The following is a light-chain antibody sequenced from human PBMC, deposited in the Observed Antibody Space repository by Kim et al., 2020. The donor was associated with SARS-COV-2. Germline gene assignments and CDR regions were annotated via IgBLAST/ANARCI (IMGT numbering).Light chain of an antibody. Sequence: VSPGQTASITCSGNKLGDKYACWCQQKPGQSPVLVIYQDSKRSSGIPEQFSGSNSGNTATLTISGTQAMDEADYYCQAWDSSTWVFGGGTQLTVL. V-gene: IGLV3-1*01. CDR2: QDS. CDR3: QAWDSSTWV. CDR1: KLGDKY. J-gene: IGLJ3*02.